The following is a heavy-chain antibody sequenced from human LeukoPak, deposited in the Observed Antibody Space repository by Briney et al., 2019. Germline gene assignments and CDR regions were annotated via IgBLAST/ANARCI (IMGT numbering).Heavy chain of an antibody. Sequence: PSETLSLTCAVSGGSISSSNWWNWVRQPPGKGLEWIGQIYHSGSTNYNPSLKTRVTISVDKSKSQFSLNLTSVTAADTAVYYCARVLVDYYDSSGYSYYFDYWGQGTLVTVSS. D-gene: IGHD3-22*01. CDR2: IYHSGST. CDR3: ARVLVDYYDSSGYSYYFDY. CDR1: GGSISSSNW. V-gene: IGHV4-4*02. J-gene: IGHJ4*02.